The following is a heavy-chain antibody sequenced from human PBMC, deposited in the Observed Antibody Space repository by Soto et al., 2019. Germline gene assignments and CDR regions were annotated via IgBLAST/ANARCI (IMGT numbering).Heavy chain of an antibody. V-gene: IGHV4-34*01. Sequence: SETLSLTCAVYGGSFSGYYWSWIRQPPGKGLEWIGEINHSGSTNYNPSLKSRVTISVDTSKNQFSLKLSSVTAADTAVYYCARGFHYDYVYHYYGMDVWGQGTTVTVSS. J-gene: IGHJ6*02. CDR1: GGSFSGYY. D-gene: IGHD3-16*01. CDR3: ARGFHYDYVYHYYGMDV. CDR2: INHSGST.